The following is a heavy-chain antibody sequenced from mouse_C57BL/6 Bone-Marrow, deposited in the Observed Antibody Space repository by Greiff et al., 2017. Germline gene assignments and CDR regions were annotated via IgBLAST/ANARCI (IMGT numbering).Heavy chain of an antibody. CDR2: ISDGGSYT. CDR3: ARITPLEGCYFDV. CDR1: GFTFSSYA. D-gene: IGHD1-1*01. Sequence: EVHLVESGGGLVKPGGSLKLSCAASGFTFSSYAMSWVRQTPEKRLEWVATISDGGSYTYYPDNVKGRFTISRDNAKNNLYLQMSHLKSEDTAMYYCARITPLEGCYFDVWGTGTTVTVSS. J-gene: IGHJ1*03. V-gene: IGHV5-4*01.